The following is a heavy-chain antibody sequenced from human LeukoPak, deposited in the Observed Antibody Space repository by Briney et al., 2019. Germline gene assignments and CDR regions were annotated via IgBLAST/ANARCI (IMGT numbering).Heavy chain of an antibody. D-gene: IGHD5-18*01. J-gene: IGHJ3*02. CDR1: GFTSGNYW. CDR3: ARHSVDTAMVMAFDI. Sequence: PGGSLRLSCVASGFTSGNYWMHWVRQAPGKGPEWVSRIDDDGTDTHYAVSVKGRFTISIDNAKNTLYLQMNSLRAEDTAVYYCARHSVDTAMVMAFDIWGQGTMVTVSS. V-gene: IGHV3-74*01. CDR2: IDDDGTDT.